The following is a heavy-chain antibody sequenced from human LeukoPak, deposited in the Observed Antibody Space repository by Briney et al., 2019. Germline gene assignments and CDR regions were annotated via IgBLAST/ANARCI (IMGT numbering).Heavy chain of an antibody. Sequence: TGGSLRLSCAASGFTFSSYGMHWVRQAPGKGLEWLANIYVDGIEKYYVDSVKGRFTISRDNAKNSVYLQMDSLRVEDTAVYYCARTAVEVRAASDVFDIWGQGTMVTVSS. J-gene: IGHJ3*02. V-gene: IGHV3-7*01. CDR3: ARTAVEVRAASDVFDI. D-gene: IGHD5-18*01. CDR1: GFTFSSYG. CDR2: IYVDGIEK.